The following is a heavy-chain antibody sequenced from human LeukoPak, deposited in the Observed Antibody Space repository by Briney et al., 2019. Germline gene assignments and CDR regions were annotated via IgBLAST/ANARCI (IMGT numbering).Heavy chain of an antibody. V-gene: IGHV3-53*01. D-gene: IGHD2-2*03. Sequence: PGGSLRLSCAASGFTVSSNYMSWVRQAPGKGLEWVSVIYSGGSTYYADSVKGRFTISRDNSKNTLYLQMNSLRAEDTAVYYCARDGYCSSTSCYATFDYWGQGTLVTVSS. CDR2: IYSGGST. CDR1: GFTVSSNY. CDR3: ARDGYCSSTSCYATFDY. J-gene: IGHJ4*02.